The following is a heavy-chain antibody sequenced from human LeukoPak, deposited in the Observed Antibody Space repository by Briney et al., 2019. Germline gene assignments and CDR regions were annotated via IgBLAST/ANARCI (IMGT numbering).Heavy chain of an antibody. CDR3: ARDGYNSDFGDY. D-gene: IGHD5-24*01. Sequence: TGGSLRLSCAASGFSFSSYSMNWVRQAPGKGLVWVSRIKSDGSSTNYADSVKGRFTISRDNAKNTLYLQMNSLRAEDTAVYYCARDGYNSDFGDYWGQGTLVTVSS. J-gene: IGHJ4*02. V-gene: IGHV3-74*01. CDR1: GFSFSSYS. CDR2: IKSDGSST.